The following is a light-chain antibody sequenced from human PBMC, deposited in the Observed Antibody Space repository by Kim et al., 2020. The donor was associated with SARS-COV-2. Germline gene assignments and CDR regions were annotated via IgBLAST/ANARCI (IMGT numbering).Light chain of an antibody. J-gene: IGLJ3*02. CDR2: VNSDGSH. Sequence: SVKRTCTLSSGHSSYAIAWHQQQPEKGPRYLMKVNSDGSHSKGDGIPDRFSGSSSGAERYLTISSLQSEDEADYYCQTWGSGIRVFGGGTKVTVL. CDR1: SGHSSYA. CDR3: QTWGSGIRV. V-gene: IGLV4-69*01.